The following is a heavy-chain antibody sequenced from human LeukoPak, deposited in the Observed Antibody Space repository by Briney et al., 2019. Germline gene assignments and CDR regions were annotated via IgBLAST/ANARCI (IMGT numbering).Heavy chain of an antibody. V-gene: IGHV5-51*04. CDR3: ARATYYYDSSGYYYNWFDP. CDR1: GYSFTSYW. CDR2: IYPGDSDT. Sequence: GESLKISCKGSGYSFTSYWIGWVRQMPGKGLEWMGIIYPGDSDTSYSPSFQGQVTISGDKPISTAYLQWSSLKASDTAMYYCARATYYYDSSGYYYNWFDPWGQGTLVTVSS. J-gene: IGHJ5*02. D-gene: IGHD3-22*01.